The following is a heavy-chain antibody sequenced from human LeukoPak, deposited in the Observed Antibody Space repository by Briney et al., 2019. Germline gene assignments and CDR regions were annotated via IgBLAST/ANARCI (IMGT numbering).Heavy chain of an antibody. J-gene: IGHJ4*02. CDR3: ARFKGGTGFDY. Sequence: SETLSLTCAVSGGSITTTDFDWAWLRQPPGQGFEWIATISSSGKAYYYPSLMSRVTISVDTSKNQFSLDVTSVTAADTGLFYCARFKGGTGFDYWGRGILVIVS. CDR1: GGSITTTDFD. D-gene: IGHD1-26*01. V-gene: IGHV4-39*01. CDR2: ISSSGKA.